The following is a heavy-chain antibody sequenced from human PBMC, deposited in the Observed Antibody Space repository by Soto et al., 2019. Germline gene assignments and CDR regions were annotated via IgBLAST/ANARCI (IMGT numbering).Heavy chain of an antibody. CDR2: ISGSGGSI. CDR1: GFTFSTYA. D-gene: IGHD1-1*01. CDR3: VKGYWKGDV. Sequence: EVQLLESGGGLVQPGGSLRLSCAASGFTFSTYAMNWVRQAPGNGLEWVSAISGSGGSIHYADSVKGRFTISRDNSKNTLYLQMNRRRDEDTGVYHCVKGYWKGDVWGQGTTVTVSS. J-gene: IGHJ6*02. V-gene: IGHV3-23*01.